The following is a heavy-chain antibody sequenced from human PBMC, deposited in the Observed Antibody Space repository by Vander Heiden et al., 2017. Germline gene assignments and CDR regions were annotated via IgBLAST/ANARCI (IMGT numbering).Heavy chain of an antibody. CDR3: AKDAVVVTPDY. J-gene: IGHJ4*02. CDR2: ISARGGST. CDR1: GFTFSNYA. V-gene: IGHV3-23*01. Sequence: EVQLLESGGGLVQPGGFLRLSCAASGFTFSNYAMSWVRQAPGKGLEWVSGISARGGSTYYTDSVKGRFTISRDNSKNTLYLQMNSLRAEDTAVYYCAKDAVVVTPDYWGQGTLVTVSS. D-gene: IGHD2-21*02.